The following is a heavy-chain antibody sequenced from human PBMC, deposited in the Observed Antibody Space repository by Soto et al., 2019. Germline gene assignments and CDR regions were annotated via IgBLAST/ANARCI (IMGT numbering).Heavy chain of an antibody. CDR3: ARDTEPGSGYLSGVYYYGMDV. J-gene: IGHJ6*02. Sequence: ASVKVSCKASGYTFTSYGISWVRQAPGQGLEWMGWISAYNGNTNYAQKLQGRVTMTTDTSTSTAYMELRSLRSDDTAVYYCARDTEPGSGYLSGVYYYGMDVWGQGTTVTVSS. D-gene: IGHD3-3*01. CDR1: GYTFTSYG. CDR2: ISAYNGNT. V-gene: IGHV1-18*01.